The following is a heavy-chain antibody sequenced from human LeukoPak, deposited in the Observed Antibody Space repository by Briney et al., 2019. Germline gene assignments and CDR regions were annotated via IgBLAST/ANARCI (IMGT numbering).Heavy chain of an antibody. CDR2: VHTSGNP. CDR1: GASISGGSDY. D-gene: IGHD3-16*01. CDR3: ARDGGDLGPGTIRGTRFYYYYMDV. J-gene: IGHJ6*03. Sequence: KPSQTLSLTCSVSGASISGGSDYWIWIRQPAGKALEYIGRVHTSGNPNYNPSFESRVSISVDRSKNQFSLQLHSVTAADTAVYYCARDGGDLGPGTIRGTRFYYYYMDVWGKGTAVIVSS. V-gene: IGHV4-61*02.